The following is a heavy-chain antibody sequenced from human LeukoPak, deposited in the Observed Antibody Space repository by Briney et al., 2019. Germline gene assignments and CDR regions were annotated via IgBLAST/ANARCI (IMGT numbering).Heavy chain of an antibody. CDR2: IYYSGST. Sequence: SETLSLTCTVAGGSISSYYCSWIRQPPGKGLEWIGYIYYSGSTNYNPSLKSRVTISVDTSKNQYSLKLSSVTAADTAVYYCARRGIAAAGTFDYWGQGTLVTVSS. CDR1: GGSISSYY. J-gene: IGHJ4*02. V-gene: IGHV4-59*08. D-gene: IGHD6-13*01. CDR3: ARRGIAAAGTFDY.